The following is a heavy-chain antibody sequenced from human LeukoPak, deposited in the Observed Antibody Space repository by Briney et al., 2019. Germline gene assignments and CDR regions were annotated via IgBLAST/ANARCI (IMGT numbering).Heavy chain of an antibody. V-gene: IGHV3-30-3*01. D-gene: IGHD6-6*01. J-gene: IGHJ4*02. Sequence: GTSLRLSCAASGFTFSSSTLHWVRQAPGQGLEWVSVISYDGSSKFYADSVKDRFTISRDNSQNTLYLQMNSLRVEDTALYYXXXXXARSASSSVDCWGQGTLVIVSS. CDR2: ISYDGSSK. CDR1: GFTFSSST. CDR3: XXXXARSASSSVDC.